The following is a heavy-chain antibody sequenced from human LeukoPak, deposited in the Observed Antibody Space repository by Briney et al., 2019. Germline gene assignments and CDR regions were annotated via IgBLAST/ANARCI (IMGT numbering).Heavy chain of an antibody. CDR1: GGSISSYY. V-gene: IGHV4-59*01. J-gene: IGHJ4*02. CDR2: IYYSGST. Sequence: SETLPLTCTVSGGSISSYYWSWIRQPPGKGLEWIGYIYYSGSTNYNPSLKSRVTISVDTSKNQFSLKLSSVTAADTAVYYCARDSVTAKYFDYWGQGTLVTVSS. D-gene: IGHD2-21*02. CDR3: ARDSVTAKYFDY.